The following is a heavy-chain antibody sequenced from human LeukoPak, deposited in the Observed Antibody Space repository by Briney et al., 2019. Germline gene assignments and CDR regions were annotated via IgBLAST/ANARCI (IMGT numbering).Heavy chain of an antibody. J-gene: IGHJ4*02. D-gene: IGHD2-2*02. CDR1: GGIFISYA. CDR3: ATCARNFYCYRFDY. V-gene: IGHV1-69*13. CDR2: IIPIFGTA. Sequence: SVKVSCKASGGIFISYAISWVRQAPGQGLEWMGGIIPIFGTANYARKFQGRVTITADESTSTAYMELISLRSEDTAVYYCATCARNFYCYRFDYWGQGTLVTVSS.